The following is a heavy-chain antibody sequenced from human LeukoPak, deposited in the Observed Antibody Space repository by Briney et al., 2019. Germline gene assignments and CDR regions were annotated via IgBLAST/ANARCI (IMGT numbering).Heavy chain of an antibody. CDR2: IKQDGSEK. J-gene: IGHJ3*02. V-gene: IGHV3-7*04. D-gene: IGHD2-21*01. Sequence: EGSLRLSCVASGFTFSRYWMAWVRQAPGKGLEWVASIKQDGSEKSCVDSVKGRFTVSRDNAKNSLYLQMNSLTAEDTAVYYCARLVGMFTVFDIWGQGTMVTVS. CDR3: ARLVGMFTVFDI. CDR1: GFTFSRYW.